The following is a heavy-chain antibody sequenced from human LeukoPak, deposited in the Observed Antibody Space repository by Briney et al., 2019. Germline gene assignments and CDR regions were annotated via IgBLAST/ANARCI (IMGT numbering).Heavy chain of an antibody. V-gene: IGHV1-2*02. D-gene: IGHD3-10*01. CDR3: ARADLGLLWFGELFGYGFDP. Sequence: ASVKVSCKASGYTFTGYYMHWVRQAPGQGLEWMGWINPNSGGTNYAQKFQGRVTMTRDTSISTAYMELSRLRSDDTAVYYCARADLGLLWFGELFGYGFDPWGQGTLVTVSS. J-gene: IGHJ5*02. CDR2: INPNSGGT. CDR1: GYTFTGYY.